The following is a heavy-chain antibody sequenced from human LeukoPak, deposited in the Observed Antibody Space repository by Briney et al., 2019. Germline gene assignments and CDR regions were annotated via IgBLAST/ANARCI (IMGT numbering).Heavy chain of an antibody. CDR2: VYYSGST. CDR1: GGSISSYY. J-gene: IGHJ6*02. CDR3: ARDHHYYATSGYYPPTYFYYGIDV. V-gene: IGHV4-59*01. D-gene: IGHD3-22*01. Sequence: PSETLSLTGSVSGGSISSYYWSWIRQPPGKGLEWIGYVYYSGSTNYNPSLKSRVTISLDTPKNQFSLNLTSVTAADTAVYYCARDHHYYATSGYYPPTYFYYGIDVWGQGTTVTVSS.